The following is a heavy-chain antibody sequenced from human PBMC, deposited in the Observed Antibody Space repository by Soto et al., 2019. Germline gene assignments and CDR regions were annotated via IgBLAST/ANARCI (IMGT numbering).Heavy chain of an antibody. CDR2: IYWDDDK. V-gene: IGHV2-5*02. Sequence: SGPTLIKPTQTLTLTCTFSGFSLSTSGVGVGWIRQPPGKALEWLALIYWDDDKRYSPPLKSRLPSTKDPSKNQVVLTMANMNPVDTGTYYCARISGFGELLDNWGQGTMVTVSS. CDR1: GFSLSTSGVG. J-gene: IGHJ4*02. D-gene: IGHD3-10*01. CDR3: ARISGFGELLDN.